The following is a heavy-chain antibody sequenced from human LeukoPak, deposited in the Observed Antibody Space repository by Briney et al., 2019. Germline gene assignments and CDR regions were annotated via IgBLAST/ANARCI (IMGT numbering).Heavy chain of an antibody. V-gene: IGHV3-7*01. CDR2: IKQDGSEK. D-gene: IGHD6-13*01. J-gene: IGHJ6*03. CDR3: ARSYSSSWYGTYYYYMDV. Sequence: GGSLRLSCAASGFTFSSYWMSWVRQAPGKGLEWVANIKQDGSEKYYVDSVKGRFTISRDNAKNSLYLQMNSLRAEDTAVYYCARSYSSSWYGTYYYYMDVWGKGTTVTVSS. CDR1: GFTFSSYW.